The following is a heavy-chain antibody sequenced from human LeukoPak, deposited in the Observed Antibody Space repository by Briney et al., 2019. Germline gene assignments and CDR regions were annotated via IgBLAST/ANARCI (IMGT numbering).Heavy chain of an antibody. CDR2: ISYDGSNK. CDR1: GFTFSSYV. CDR3: ARGRGVTMVRGLKTNWFDP. D-gene: IGHD3-10*01. V-gene: IGHV3-30*04. J-gene: IGHJ5*02. Sequence: QSGRSLRLSCAASGFTFSSYVMHWVRQAPGKGLEWVAVISYDGSNKYYADSVKGRFTISRDNSKNTLYLQMNSLRAEDTAVYYCARGRGVTMVRGLKTNWFDPWGQGTLVTVSS.